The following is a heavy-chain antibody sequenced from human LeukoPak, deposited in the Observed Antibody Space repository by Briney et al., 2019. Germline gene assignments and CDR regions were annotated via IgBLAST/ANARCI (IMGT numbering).Heavy chain of an antibody. Sequence: GGSLRLSCAAFGFTFSSYAMSWVRQAPGKGLEWVSAISGSGGSTYYADSVKGRFTISRDNSKNTLYLQMNSLRAEDTAVYYCAKVCFFGGIPYYFDYWGQGTLVTVSS. J-gene: IGHJ4*02. D-gene: IGHD2-15*01. CDR2: ISGSGGST. CDR3: AKVCFFGGIPYYFDY. V-gene: IGHV3-23*01. CDR1: GFTFSSYA.